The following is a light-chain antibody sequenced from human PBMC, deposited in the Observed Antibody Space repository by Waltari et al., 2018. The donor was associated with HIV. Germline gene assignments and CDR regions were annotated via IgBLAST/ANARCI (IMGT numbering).Light chain of an antibody. CDR1: SSDVGGYNY. CDR2: EVS. CDR3: SSYTSSSRGV. J-gene: IGLJ3*02. Sequence: QSALTQPASVSGSPGQLITISCTGTSSDVGGYNYVSWYQQHPGKAPKLMIYEVSNRPSGVSNRFSGSKSGNTASLTISGLQAEDEADYYCSSYTSSSRGVFGGGTKLTVL. V-gene: IGLV2-14*01.